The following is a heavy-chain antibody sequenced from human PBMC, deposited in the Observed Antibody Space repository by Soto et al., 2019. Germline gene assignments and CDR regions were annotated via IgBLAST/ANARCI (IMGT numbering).Heavy chain of an antibody. CDR2: ISSSSSYI. Sequence: SLRLSCAASGFTFSSYSMNWVRQAPGKGLEWVSSISSSSSYIYYADSVKGRFTISRDNAKNSLYLQMNSLRAEDTAVYYCARDRDSVSGPVPWFDPWGQGTLVTVSS. D-gene: IGHD5-12*01. J-gene: IGHJ5*02. CDR1: GFTFSSYS. V-gene: IGHV3-21*01. CDR3: ARDRDSVSGPVPWFDP.